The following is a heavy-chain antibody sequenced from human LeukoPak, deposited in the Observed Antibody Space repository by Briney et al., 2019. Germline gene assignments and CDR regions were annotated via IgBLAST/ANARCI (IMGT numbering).Heavy chain of an antibody. CDR2: VYYSGST. Sequence: SETLSLTCTVSGGSISSSTYYWGWIRQPPGKGLECIGSVYYSGSTYYNPSLKSRVTISVDTSKNQFSLKLSSVTAADTAVYYCARVNTAMAEFDYWGQGTLVTVSS. J-gene: IGHJ4*02. V-gene: IGHV4-39*07. CDR1: GGSISSSTYY. D-gene: IGHD5-18*01. CDR3: ARVNTAMAEFDY.